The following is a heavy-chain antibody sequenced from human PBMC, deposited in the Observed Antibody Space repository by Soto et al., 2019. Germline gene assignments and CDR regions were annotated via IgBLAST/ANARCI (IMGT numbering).Heavy chain of an antibody. Sequence: QVQLVESGGGVVQPGRSLRLSCAASGFTFSSYGMHWVRQAPGKGLEWVAVIWYDGRNKYYADSVKGRFTISRDNSKNTLYLQMNSLRAEDTAVYYCASDGSSRIDYWGQGTLVTVSS. CDR2: IWYDGRNK. D-gene: IGHD6-13*01. CDR3: ASDGSSRIDY. V-gene: IGHV3-33*01. CDR1: GFTFSSYG. J-gene: IGHJ4*02.